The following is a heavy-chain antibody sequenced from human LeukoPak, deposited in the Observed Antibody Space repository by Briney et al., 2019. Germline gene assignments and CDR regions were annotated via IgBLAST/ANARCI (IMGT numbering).Heavy chain of an antibody. Sequence: ASVKVSCKASGYTFTSYYMHWVRQAPGQGLEWMGIINPSGGSTSYAQKFQGRVTMTRGTSTSTVYMELRSLRSDDTAVYYCARSGYDYDFDYWGQGTLVTVSS. V-gene: IGHV1-46*01. CDR3: ARSGYDYDFDY. CDR1: GYTFTSYY. CDR2: INPSGGST. D-gene: IGHD5-12*01. J-gene: IGHJ4*02.